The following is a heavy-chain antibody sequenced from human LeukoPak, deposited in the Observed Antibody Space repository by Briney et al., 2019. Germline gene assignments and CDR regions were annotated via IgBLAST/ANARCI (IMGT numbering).Heavy chain of an antibody. CDR1: GYTFTSYD. V-gene: IGHV1-8*01. CDR2: MNPNSGNT. J-gene: IGHJ5*02. D-gene: IGHD6-6*01. CDR3: ARDAGGPYNTSSEWFDP. Sequence: ASVTVSCKASGYTFTSYDINWVRQATGQGLEWMGWMNPNSGNTGYAQKFQGRVTMTRNTSISTAYMELSSLRSEDTAVYYCARDAGGPYNTSSEWFDPWGQGTLVTVSS.